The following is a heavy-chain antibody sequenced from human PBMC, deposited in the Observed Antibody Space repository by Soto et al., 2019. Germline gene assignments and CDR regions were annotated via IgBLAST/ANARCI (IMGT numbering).Heavy chain of an antibody. V-gene: IGHV4-30-2*01. D-gene: IGHD2-8*01. J-gene: IGHJ4*02. Sequence: QLQLQESGSGLVKPSQTLSLTCAVSGGSISSGHYSWCWIRQPPGKGLEWIGYIYHSGSTYYNPSLKSRVTISVERSKTQFSLNLSSVTAADTAVYYCARGEYGANSLDYWGQGTLVTVSP. CDR1: GGSISSGHYS. CDR2: IYHSGST. CDR3: ARGEYGANSLDY.